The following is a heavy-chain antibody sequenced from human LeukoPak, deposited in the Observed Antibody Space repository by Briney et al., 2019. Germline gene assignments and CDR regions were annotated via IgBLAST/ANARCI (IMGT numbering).Heavy chain of an antibody. D-gene: IGHD3-9*01. CDR1: GFTFDDYA. Sequence: GGSLRLSCAVSGFTFDDYAMHWVRQVPGKGLEWVSGINWNSDSIGYADSVKGRFTTSRDNSKKSLYLQMKSLRKEDTALYFCARGGMGYDTLTGYPEYFYYMDVWGKGTTVTVSS. J-gene: IGHJ6*03. CDR3: ARGGMGYDTLTGYPEYFYYMDV. V-gene: IGHV3-9*01. CDR2: INWNSDSI.